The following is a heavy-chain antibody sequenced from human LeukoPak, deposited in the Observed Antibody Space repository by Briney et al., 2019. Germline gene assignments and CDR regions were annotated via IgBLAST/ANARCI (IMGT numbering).Heavy chain of an antibody. CDR3: ARTNPVYGDYDY. CDR1: GFSVNDNY. J-gene: IGHJ4*02. CDR2: MFPDGRT. D-gene: IGHD4-17*01. Sequence: GGSLRLSCAVSGFSVNDNYMSWVRQAPGKGLQWVSVMFPDGRTYYADSVKGRFTISRDLARNTLLLQMHSLRADDTAVHYCARTNPVYGDYDYWGQGTLVSVSS. V-gene: IGHV3-53*01.